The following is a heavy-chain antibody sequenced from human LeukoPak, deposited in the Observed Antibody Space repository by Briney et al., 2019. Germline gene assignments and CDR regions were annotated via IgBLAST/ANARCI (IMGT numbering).Heavy chain of an antibody. J-gene: IGHJ4*02. CDR3: ARDRPGNGYFGS. Sequence: GGSLRLSCAASGFTVSSNDMAWVRQTPGKGLEWVSILYSGGKTNYADSLKGRFTTSRDSSKNTLYLQMNSLRADDTAVFYCARDRPGNGYFGSWGQGTLVTVSS. D-gene: IGHD2-8*01. CDR1: GFTVSSND. CDR2: LYSGGKT. V-gene: IGHV3-66*01.